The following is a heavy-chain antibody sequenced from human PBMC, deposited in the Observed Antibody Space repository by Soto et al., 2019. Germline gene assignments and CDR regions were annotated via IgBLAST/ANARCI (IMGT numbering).Heavy chain of an antibody. Sequence: PGGSLRLSCAASGFTFSSYAMSWVRQAPGKGLEWVSAISGSGGSTYYADSVKGRFTISRDNSKNTLYLQMNSLRAEDTAVYYCAKAGRSICIAGYYFYYMDVWGKGTTVTVSS. CDR2: ISGSGGST. J-gene: IGHJ6*03. D-gene: IGHD2-21*01. V-gene: IGHV3-23*01. CDR3: AKAGRSICIAGYYFYYMDV. CDR1: GFTFSSYA.